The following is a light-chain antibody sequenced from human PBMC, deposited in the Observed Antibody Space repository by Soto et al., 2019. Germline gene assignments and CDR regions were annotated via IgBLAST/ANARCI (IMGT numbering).Light chain of an antibody. CDR1: QSLLYRNRNNY. CDR2: VGS. Sequence: MSPSPVYLPVTTGEPASISCTSSQSLLYRNRNNYMDWYVQKAGESPQLLIYVGSIRASGVPDRFSGSGSGTDFTLTISRVEADDFGVYYCMQSLQTPITFGQGTRLEIK. J-gene: IGKJ5*01. V-gene: IGKV2-28*01. CDR3: MQSLQTPIT.